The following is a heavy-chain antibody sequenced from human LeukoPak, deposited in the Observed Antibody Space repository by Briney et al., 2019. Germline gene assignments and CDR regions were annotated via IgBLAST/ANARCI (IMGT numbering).Heavy chain of an antibody. D-gene: IGHD3-10*01. CDR2: INHSGST. Sequence: SETLSLTCAVYGGSFSGYYWSWIRQPPGKGLEWIGEINHSGSTNYNPSLKSRVTISVDTSKNQFSLKLSSVTAADTAVYYCARVRAVYYGSGSRRIFGYWGEGTLVTVSS. V-gene: IGHV4-34*01. CDR1: GGSFSGYY. CDR3: ARVRAVYYGSGSRRIFGY. J-gene: IGHJ4*02.